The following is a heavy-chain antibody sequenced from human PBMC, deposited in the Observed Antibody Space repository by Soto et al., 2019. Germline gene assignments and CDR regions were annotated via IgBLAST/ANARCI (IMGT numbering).Heavy chain of an antibody. J-gene: IGHJ6*02. D-gene: IGHD3-10*01. CDR2: ISAYNGNT. CDR3: ARDSVTMVRGVIINLTRSPYYYYGMDV. Sequence: QVQLVQSGAEVKKPGASVKVSCKASGYTFTSYGISWVRQAPGQGLEWMGWISAYNGNTNYAQKLQGRVTMTTGTSTSTAYMELRSLRSDDTAVYYCARDSVTMVRGVIINLTRSPYYYYGMDVWGQGTTVTVSS. CDR1: GYTFTSYG. V-gene: IGHV1-18*01.